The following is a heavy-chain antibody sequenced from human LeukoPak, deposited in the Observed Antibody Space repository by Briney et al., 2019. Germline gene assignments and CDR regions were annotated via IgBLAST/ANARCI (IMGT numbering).Heavy chain of an antibody. CDR1: GYTFTSYF. D-gene: IGHD6-6*01. CDR3: ARTAGRTFDY. Sequence: GASVKVSCKASGYTFTSYFMHWVRQAPGQGLEWMGIINPSGGSTSYAQKFQGRVTVTRDTSTSTVYMELSSLRSEDTAVYYCARTAGRTFDYWGRGTLVTVSS. J-gene: IGHJ4*02. CDR2: INPSGGST. V-gene: IGHV1-46*01.